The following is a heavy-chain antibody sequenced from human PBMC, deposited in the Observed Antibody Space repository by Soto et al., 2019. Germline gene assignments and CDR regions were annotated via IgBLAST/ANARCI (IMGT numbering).Heavy chain of an antibody. CDR2: ISYDGSNK. CDR1: GFTFSSYG. J-gene: IGHJ3*02. D-gene: IGHD6-6*01. Sequence: GSLRLSCAASGFTFSSYGMHWVRQAPGKGLEWVAVISYDGSNKYYADSVKGRFTISRDNSKNTLYLQMNSLRAEDTAVYYCAKDFGDEYSSSDDAFDIWGQGTMVTVSS. CDR3: AKDFGDEYSSSDDAFDI. V-gene: IGHV3-30*18.